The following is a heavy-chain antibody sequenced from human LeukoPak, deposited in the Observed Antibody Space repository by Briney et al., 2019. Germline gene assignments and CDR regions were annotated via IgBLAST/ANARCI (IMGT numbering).Heavy chain of an antibody. J-gene: IGHJ4*02. D-gene: IGHD6-19*01. Sequence: PGGSLRLSCAASGFTFSSYSMNWVRQAPGKGLEWVSSISSSSSYIYYADSVKGRFTISRDNAKNSLYLQMNSLRAEDTAVYYCARRRSMAVAGEFDYWGQGTLVTVSS. CDR3: ARRRSMAVAGEFDY. CDR1: GFTFSSYS. CDR2: ISSSSSYI. V-gene: IGHV3-21*01.